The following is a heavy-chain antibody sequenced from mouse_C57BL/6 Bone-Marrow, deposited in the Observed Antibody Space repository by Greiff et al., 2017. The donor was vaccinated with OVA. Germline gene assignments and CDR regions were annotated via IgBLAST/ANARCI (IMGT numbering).Heavy chain of an antibody. J-gene: IGHJ2*01. Sequence: QVQLQQSGAELVRPGASVTLSCKASGYTFTDYEMHWVKQTPVHGLEWIGAIDPETGGTAYNQKFKGKAILTADKSSSTAYMELRSLTSEDSAVYFCARWATTVVFDYWGQGTTLTVSS. CDR3: ARWATTVVFDY. CDR2: IDPETGGT. CDR1: GYTFTDYE. D-gene: IGHD1-1*01. V-gene: IGHV1-15*01.